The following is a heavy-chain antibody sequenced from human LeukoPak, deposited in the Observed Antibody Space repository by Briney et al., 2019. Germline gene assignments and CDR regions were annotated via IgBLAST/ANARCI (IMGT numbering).Heavy chain of an antibody. CDR3: ARDWDFWSGYYARYYYGMDV. J-gene: IGHJ6*02. CDR1: GGTFSSYA. D-gene: IGHD3-3*01. V-gene: IGHV1-69*13. Sequence: ASVKVSCKASGGTFSSYAISWVRQAPGQGLEWMGGIIPILGTANYAQKFQGRVTITADESTSTAYMELSSLRSEDTAVYYCARDWDFWSGYYARYYYGMDVWGQGTTVTVSS. CDR2: IIPILGTA.